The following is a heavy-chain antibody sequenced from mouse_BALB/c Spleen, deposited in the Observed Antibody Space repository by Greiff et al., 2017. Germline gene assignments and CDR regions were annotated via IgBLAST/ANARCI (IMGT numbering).Heavy chain of an antibody. CDR3: ARWGYGSSSFAY. Sequence: EVKLQESGPSLVKPSQTLSLTCSVTGDSITSGYWNWIRKFPGNKLEYMGYISYSGSTYYNPSLKSRISITRDTSKNQYYLQLNSVTTEDTATYYCARWGYGSSSFAYWGQGTLVTVSA. CDR1: GDSITSGY. V-gene: IGHV3-8*02. CDR2: ISYSGST. J-gene: IGHJ3*01. D-gene: IGHD1-1*01.